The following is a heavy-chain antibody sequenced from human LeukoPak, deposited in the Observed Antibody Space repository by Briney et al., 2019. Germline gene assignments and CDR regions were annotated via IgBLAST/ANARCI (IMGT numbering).Heavy chain of an antibody. D-gene: IGHD3-22*01. V-gene: IGHV3-23*01. CDR1: EFTFSSYA. CDR3: AKRNYDSSGYYFTDDAFDI. J-gene: IGHJ3*02. CDR2: ISGSGGST. Sequence: PGGSLRLSCAASEFTFSSYAMSWVRQAPGKGLEWVSAISGSGGSTYYADSVKGRFTISRDNSKNTLYLQMNSLRAEDTAVYYCAKRNYDSSGYYFTDDAFDIWGQGTMVTVSS.